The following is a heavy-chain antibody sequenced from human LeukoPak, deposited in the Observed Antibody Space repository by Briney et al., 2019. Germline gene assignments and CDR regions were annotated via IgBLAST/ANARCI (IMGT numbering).Heavy chain of an antibody. V-gene: IGHV4-61*02. CDR1: GGSISSGSYY. CDR3: ARDLITMVRDDAFDI. D-gene: IGHD3-10*01. CDR2: IYTSGST. J-gene: IGHJ3*02. Sequence: PSETLSLTCTVSGGSISSGSYYWSWIRQPAGKGLEWIGRIYTSGSTNYNPSLKSRVTISVDTSKNQFSLKPSSVTAADTAVYYCARDLITMVRDDAFDIWGQGTMVTVSS.